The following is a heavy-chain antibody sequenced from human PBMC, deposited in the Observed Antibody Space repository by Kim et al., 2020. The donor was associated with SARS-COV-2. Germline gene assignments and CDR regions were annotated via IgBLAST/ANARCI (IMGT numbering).Heavy chain of an antibody. V-gene: IGHV4-34*01. CDR1: GGSFSGYY. D-gene: IGHD6-19*01. CDR3: ARGTRAVAFEYFQH. J-gene: IGHJ1*01. CDR2: INHSGST. Sequence: SETLSLTCAVYGGSFSGYYWSWIRQPPGKGLEWIGEINHSGSTNYNPSLKSRVTISVDTSKNQFSLKLSSVTAADTAVYYCARGTRAVAFEYFQHWGQGTLVTVSS.